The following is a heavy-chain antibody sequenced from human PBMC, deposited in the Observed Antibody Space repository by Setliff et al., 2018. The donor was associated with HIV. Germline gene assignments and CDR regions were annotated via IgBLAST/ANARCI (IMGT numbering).Heavy chain of an antibody. J-gene: IGHJ4*02. CDR2: IDYSGST. CDR1: GGSINDQY. D-gene: IGHD1-26*01. Sequence: SETLSLTCTVPGGSINDQYFSWIRQSPGKGLEWIGSIDYSGSTKYNPSLNSRGTISQDTSKNQFSLRLNSVTAADTAVYYCATYSAGEGGRGYWGQGRLVTVSS. V-gene: IGHV4-59*11. CDR3: ATYSAGEGGRGY.